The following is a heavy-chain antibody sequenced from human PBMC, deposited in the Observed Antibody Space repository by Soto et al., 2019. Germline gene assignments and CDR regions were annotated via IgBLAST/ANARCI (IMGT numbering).Heavy chain of an antibody. Sequence: ASVKVSCKASGYTFTSYAMHWVRQAPGQRLEWMGWINAGNGNTKYSQKFQGRVTITRETSASTVYMELSSLRSEVTAGYYCPTCQKVSSASSTRFNYWVHGTLVTVSS. CDR2: INAGNGNT. V-gene: IGHV1-3*01. CDR3: PTCQKVSSASSTRFNY. CDR1: GYTFTSYA. J-gene: IGHJ4*01. D-gene: IGHD2-2*01.